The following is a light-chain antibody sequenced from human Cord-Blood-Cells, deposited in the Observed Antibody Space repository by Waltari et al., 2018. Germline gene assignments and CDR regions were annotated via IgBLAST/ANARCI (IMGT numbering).Light chain of an antibody. CDR2: GAS. CDR1: QSVSSN. Sequence: EIVMTQSPATLSVSPGERANLSCRARQSVSSNLAWYHQKPGQAPRHLIYGASTRATGIAARFSGSASGTEFTRTISSLQSEDFAVYYCQQYNNWPPTFGGGTKVEIK. J-gene: IGKJ4*01. CDR3: QQYNNWPPT. V-gene: IGKV3-15*01.